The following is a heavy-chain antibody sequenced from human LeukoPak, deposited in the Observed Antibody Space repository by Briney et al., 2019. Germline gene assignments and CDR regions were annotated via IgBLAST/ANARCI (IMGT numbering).Heavy chain of an antibody. J-gene: IGHJ4*02. CDR2: LYPGGGT. Sequence: TGGSLRLSCAASGFIVSGNYMTWVRQAPGKGLEWVSVLYPGGGTYYKDSVKGRFTISGDNSDGKLYLQMNSLSAEDTAVYFCARVGLLVRGRDSLPRFYFDLWGQGTLVTVSS. CDR1: GFIVSGNY. CDR3: ARVGLLVRGRDSLPRFYFDL. V-gene: IGHV3-66*01. D-gene: IGHD3-10*01.